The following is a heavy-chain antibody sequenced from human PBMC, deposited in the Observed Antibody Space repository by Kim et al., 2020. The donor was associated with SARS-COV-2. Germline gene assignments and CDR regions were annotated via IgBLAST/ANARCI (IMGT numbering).Heavy chain of an antibody. J-gene: IGHJ4*02. CDR1: GFTFSSYG. D-gene: IGHD2-21*02. CDR2: ISYDGSNK. V-gene: IGHV3-30*18. CDR3: AKLSIVVVTAIGDFDY. Sequence: GGSLRLSCAASGFTFSSYGMHWVRQAPGKGLEWVAVISYDGSNKYYADSVKGRFTISRDNSKNTLYLQMNSLRAEDTAVYYCAKLSIVVVTAIGDFDYWGQGTLVTVSS.